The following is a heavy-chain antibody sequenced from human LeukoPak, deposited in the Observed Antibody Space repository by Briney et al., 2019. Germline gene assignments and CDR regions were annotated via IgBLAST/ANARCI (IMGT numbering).Heavy chain of an antibody. CDR3: ARAPQQLVPGVDY. D-gene: IGHD6-13*01. J-gene: IGHJ4*02. CDR1: GFTFSSYW. CDR2: IKQDGSEK. V-gene: IGHV3-7*03. Sequence: GGSLRLSCAASGFTFSSYWMSWVRPAPGKVLEWVDNIKQDGSEKYYVDSVEGRFTISRDNAKTSLYLQMNSLRAEDTAVYYCARAPQQLVPGVDYWGQGTLVTVSS.